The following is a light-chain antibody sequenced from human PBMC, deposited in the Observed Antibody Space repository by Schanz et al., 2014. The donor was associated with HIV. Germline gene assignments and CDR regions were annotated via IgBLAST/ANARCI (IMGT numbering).Light chain of an antibody. V-gene: IGLV2-8*01. CDR2: EVS. J-gene: IGLJ3*02. Sequence: QSALTQPPSASGSPGQSVTISCTGTSSDVGGYNYVSWYQQHPGKAPKLMIYEVSERPSGVPDRFSGSKSGNTASLTVSGLQAEDEADYHCSSFADGHKLLFGGGTKVTVL. CDR1: SSDVGGYNY. CDR3: SSFADGHKLL.